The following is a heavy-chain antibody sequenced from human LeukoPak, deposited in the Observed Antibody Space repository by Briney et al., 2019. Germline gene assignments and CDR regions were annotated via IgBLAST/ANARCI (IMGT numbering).Heavy chain of an antibody. Sequence: GASVNVSCKASGYTFTSYYMHWVRQAPGQELEWMGIINPSGGSTSYAQKFQGRVTMTRDTSTSTVYMELSSLRSEDTAVYYCAREWGKRYGDYPYWGQGTLVTVSS. CDR3: AREWGKRYGDYPY. V-gene: IGHV1-46*01. CDR1: GYTFTSYY. CDR2: INPSGGST. J-gene: IGHJ4*02. D-gene: IGHD4-17*01.